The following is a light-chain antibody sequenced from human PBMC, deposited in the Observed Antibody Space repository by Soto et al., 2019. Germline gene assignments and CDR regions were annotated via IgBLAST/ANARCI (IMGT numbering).Light chain of an antibody. J-gene: IGLJ1*01. CDR3: SSFTSSSTYV. CDR1: NSDVGGYNY. Sequence: QSALTQPASVSGSPGQSITISRTGTNSDVGGYNYVSWYQQHPGKAPKLMIYDVSSRPSGVSNRFSGSKSGNTASLTISGLQAEDEADYYCSSFTSSSTYVFGTGTKVTVL. V-gene: IGLV2-14*01. CDR2: DVS.